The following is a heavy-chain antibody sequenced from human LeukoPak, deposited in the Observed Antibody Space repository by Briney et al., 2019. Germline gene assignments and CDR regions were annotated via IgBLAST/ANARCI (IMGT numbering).Heavy chain of an antibody. CDR1: VYSITSGYY. CDR3: ARGRKYCSGGSCYPPGWFDP. Sequence: PSETLSLTCAVSVYSITSGYYWGWIRQPPGKGLEWIGSIYHSGSTYYNPSLKSRVTISVDTSKNQFSLKLSSVTAADTAVYYCARGRKYCSGGSCYPPGWFDPWGQGTLVTVSS. V-gene: IGHV4-38-2*01. D-gene: IGHD2-15*01. CDR2: IYHSGST. J-gene: IGHJ5*02.